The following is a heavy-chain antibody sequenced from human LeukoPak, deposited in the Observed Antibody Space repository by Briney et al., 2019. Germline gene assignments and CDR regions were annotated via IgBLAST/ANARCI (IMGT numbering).Heavy chain of an antibody. CDR3: ARLDASGLDY. J-gene: IGHJ4*02. Sequence: GGSLRLSCAASGFTFSSYSMNWVRQAPGKGLEWVSYISGSGRTIYYANSVKGRFTISRDNAKNSLYLQMNSLRADDTAVYYCARLDASGLDYWGQGTLVTVSS. V-gene: IGHV3-48*04. D-gene: IGHD6-19*01. CDR2: ISGSGRTI. CDR1: GFTFSSYS.